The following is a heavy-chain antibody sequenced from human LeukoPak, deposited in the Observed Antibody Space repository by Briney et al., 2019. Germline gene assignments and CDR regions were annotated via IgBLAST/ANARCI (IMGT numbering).Heavy chain of an antibody. CDR3: AKDEFVASDFTGAFDI. CDR2: ISWNSGSI. D-gene: IGHD1-14*01. CDR1: GFTFDDYA. J-gene: IGHJ3*02. Sequence: GGSLRLSCAASGFTFDDYAMHWVRHAPGKGLEWVSGISWNSGSIAYADSVKGRFTISRDNAKNSLYLQMNSLRAEDMALYYCAKDEFVASDFTGAFDIWGQGTMVTVSS. V-gene: IGHV3-9*03.